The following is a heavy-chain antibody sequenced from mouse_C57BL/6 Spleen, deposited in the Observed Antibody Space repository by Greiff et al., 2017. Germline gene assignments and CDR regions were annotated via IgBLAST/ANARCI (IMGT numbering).Heavy chain of an antibody. J-gene: IGHJ4*01. CDR2: IHPADSDT. CDR3: ANSLRRFLYAMDY. CDR1: GYNFTSYW. Sequence: VQLQQPGAELVKPGASVKVSCKASGYNFTSYWMHWVKQRPGQGLEWIGRIHPADSDTKYNQKFKGKDTLTVDKSSSTAYMQLSSLTSEDSAVXYCANSLRRFLYAMDYWGQGTSVTVSS. V-gene: IGHV1-74*01.